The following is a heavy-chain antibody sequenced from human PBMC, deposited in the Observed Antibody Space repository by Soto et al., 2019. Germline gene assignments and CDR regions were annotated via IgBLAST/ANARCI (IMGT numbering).Heavy chain of an antibody. J-gene: IGHJ4*02. CDR1: GFTFSSYG. CDR3: AREVKYYYGSGSPYFDY. Sequence: PGGSLRLSCATSGFTFSSYGMHWVRQAPGKGLEWVAVISNDGSKIYYAESVKGRLTISRDNAKNTLYLQMNSLRTEDTAVYYCAREVKYYYGSGSPYFDYWGQGTLVTVSS. V-gene: IGHV3-30*03. CDR2: ISNDGSKI. D-gene: IGHD3-10*01.